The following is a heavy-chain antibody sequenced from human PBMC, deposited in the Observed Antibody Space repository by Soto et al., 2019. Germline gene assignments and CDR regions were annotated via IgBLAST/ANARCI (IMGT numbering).Heavy chain of an antibody. D-gene: IGHD3-10*01. V-gene: IGHV3-15*02. CDR3: TNSADYNYGMDV. CDR2: IKSKPDGGTT. J-gene: IGHJ6*02. Sequence: EVRLVESGGAFVKPGGSLTLSCSASGLRFSKAWMSWVRQAPGKGLEWVGRIKSKPDGGTTDYTAPVKGRFSISRDDSKNTVYLQMNSLKIEDTGVYYCTNSADYNYGMDVWGQGTAVTVSS. CDR1: GLRFSKAW.